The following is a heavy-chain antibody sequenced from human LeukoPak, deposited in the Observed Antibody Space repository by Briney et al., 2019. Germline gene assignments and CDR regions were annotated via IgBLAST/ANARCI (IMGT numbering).Heavy chain of an antibody. CDR3: ARNSPDSSDYYISYYSYMDV. D-gene: IGHD3-22*01. Sequence: SVSVSCKASGGTFSSYAISWVRQAPGQGLEWMGGIIPIFGTASYAQKFQGRVTITADKSTSTAYMELSSLRSEDTAVYYCARNSPDSSDYYISYYSYMDVWGKGTTVTVSS. CDR2: IIPIFGTA. V-gene: IGHV1-69*06. CDR1: GGTFSSYA. J-gene: IGHJ6*03.